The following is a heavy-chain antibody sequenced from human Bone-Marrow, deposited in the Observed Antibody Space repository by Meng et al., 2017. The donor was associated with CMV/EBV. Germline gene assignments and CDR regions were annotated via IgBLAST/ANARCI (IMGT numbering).Heavy chain of an antibody. CDR2: ISYDGSNK. CDR1: GFTFSSYA. V-gene: IGHV3-30*04. J-gene: IGHJ4*02. D-gene: IGHD6-13*01. CDR3: ARRKQPYYFDY. Sequence: GESLKISCAASGFTFSSYAMHWVRQAPGKGLEWVAVISYDGSNKYYADSVKGRFTISRDNSKNTLYLQINSLRAEDTAVYYCARRKQPYYFDYWGQGTLVTVSS.